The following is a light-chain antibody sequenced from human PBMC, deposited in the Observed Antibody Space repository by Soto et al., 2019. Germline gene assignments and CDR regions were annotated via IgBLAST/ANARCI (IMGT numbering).Light chain of an antibody. V-gene: IGLV2-8*01. J-gene: IGLJ2*01. CDR3: SSFAGGNNLL. CDR1: SSDVGGYNF. Sequence: QSALTQPPSASGSPGQSVTISCTGTSSDVGGYNFVSWYQQHPGKAPKLLIYEVSKRPSGVPARFSGSKSDNTASLTVSGLQAEDEADYYCSSFAGGNNLLFGGGTKLTVL. CDR2: EVS.